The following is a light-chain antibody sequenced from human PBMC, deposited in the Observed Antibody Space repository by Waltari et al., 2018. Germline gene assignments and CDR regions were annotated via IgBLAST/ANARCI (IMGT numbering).Light chain of an antibody. V-gene: IGKV3-20*01. J-gene: IGKJ1*01. CDR1: QSVTGSY. CDR2: GAA. Sequence: EIVLTQSPGTLSLSPGERASLSCRASQSVTGSYVAWYQQKPGQAPRLLIFGAANRATGIPDRFSGRGSGTEFSLTINRLEPEDFAVYYCQQFGSSRWTFGQGTKVDIK. CDR3: QQFGSSRWT.